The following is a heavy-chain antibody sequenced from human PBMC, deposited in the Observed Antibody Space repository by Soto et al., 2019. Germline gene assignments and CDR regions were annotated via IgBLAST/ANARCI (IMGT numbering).Heavy chain of an antibody. D-gene: IGHD2-2*01. CDR3: ARDLTIVPATHPRLENYGMDV. V-gene: IGHV1-18*01. J-gene: IGHJ6*02. CDR1: GYSFNSYG. CDR2: ISPYNGHT. Sequence: ASVKVSCKASGYSFNSYGISWVRRAPGQGLEWMGWISPYNGHTQFVERFQGRVTMTTDTSTKTAYMELRNLRSDDTAHYYCARDLTIVPATHPRLENYGMDVWGQGTTVTVSS.